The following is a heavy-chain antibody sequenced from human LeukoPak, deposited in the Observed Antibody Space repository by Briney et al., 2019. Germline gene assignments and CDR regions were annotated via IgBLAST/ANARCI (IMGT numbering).Heavy chain of an antibody. D-gene: IGHD3-3*01. CDR1: GFTFSSYS. V-gene: IGHV3-21*01. Sequence: GGSLRLSCAASGFTFSSYSMNWVRQAPGKGLEWVSSISSSSSYIYYADSVKGRFTISRDNAKNSLYLQMNSLRAEDTAVYYCARSPERNTPQLEWGRGPLVTVSS. CDR3: ARSPERNTPQLE. CDR2: ISSSSSYI. J-gene: IGHJ4*02.